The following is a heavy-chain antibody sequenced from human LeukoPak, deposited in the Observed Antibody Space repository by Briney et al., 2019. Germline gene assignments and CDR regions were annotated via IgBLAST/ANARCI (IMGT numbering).Heavy chain of an antibody. CDR1: GDSINTYY. V-gene: IGHV4-4*07. CDR2: MYASGNT. Sequence: SETLSLTCTVSGDSINTYYWSWIRQPAGKGLEWIGRMYASGNTKKNPSLESRVTMSVDTSKNQFSLKMSSVTAADTAVYYCAKVRDDYGGNSGPDYFDYWGQGTLVTVSS. CDR3: AKVRDDYGGNSGPDYFDY. D-gene: IGHD4-23*01. J-gene: IGHJ4*02.